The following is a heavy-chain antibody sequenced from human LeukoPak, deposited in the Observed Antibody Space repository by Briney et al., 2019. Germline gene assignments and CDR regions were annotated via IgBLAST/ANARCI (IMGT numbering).Heavy chain of an antibody. D-gene: IGHD6-19*01. V-gene: IGHV4-59*08. Sequence: SETLSLTCTVSGGSISSYYWSWIRQPPGKALEWIGYIYYSGSTNYNPSLKSRVTISVDPSKNQFSLKLNSVTAADTAVYYCAKTVAGYWYFDLWGRGTLVTVSS. CDR3: AKTVAGYWYFDL. CDR1: GGSISSYY. J-gene: IGHJ2*01. CDR2: IYYSGST.